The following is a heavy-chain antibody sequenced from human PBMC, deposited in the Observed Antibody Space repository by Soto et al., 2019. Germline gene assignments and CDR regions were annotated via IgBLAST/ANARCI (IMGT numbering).Heavy chain of an antibody. CDR3: ARGTPTPGLDY. CDR2: INQDGSQT. V-gene: IGHV3-7*03. CDR1: GFTFNNYW. D-gene: IGHD2-15*01. Sequence: EVQLVESGGGLVQPGGSLRLSCAASGFTFNNYWMNWVRQAPGKGLEWVANINQDGSQTNYEDSVKGRFTISRDNAKNSLYLQMNSLRAEDTAVYYCARGTPTPGLDYWGQGTLVTVSS. J-gene: IGHJ4*02.